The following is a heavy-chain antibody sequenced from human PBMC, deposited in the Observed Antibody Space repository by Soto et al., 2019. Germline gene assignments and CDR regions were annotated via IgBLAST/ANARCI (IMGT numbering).Heavy chain of an antibody. D-gene: IGHD3-3*01. CDR3: AGGAGMYYDFWSGYYTDSTYYYYGMDV. CDR2: MNPNSGNT. J-gene: IGHJ6*02. Sequence: QVQLVQSGAEVKKPGASVKVSCKASGYTFTSYDINWVRQATGQGLEWMGWMNPNSGNTGYAQKDPGRVTRTRNTSIRTAYMELSSLRSEDTAVYYCAGGAGMYYDFWSGYYTDSTYYYYGMDVWGQGTTVTVSS. CDR1: GYTFTSYD. V-gene: IGHV1-8*01.